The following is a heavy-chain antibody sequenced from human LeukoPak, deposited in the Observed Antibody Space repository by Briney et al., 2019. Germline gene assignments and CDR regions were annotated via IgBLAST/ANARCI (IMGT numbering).Heavy chain of an antibody. CDR1: GYTFTDYY. J-gene: IGHJ1*01. V-gene: IGHV1-2*02. Sequence: ASVTVSCKASGYTFTDYYVHWVRQAPGQGREWMGWINPNSGGTKYAQKFQGRVTMTRDTSVSTAYMELSRLRSDDTAVYYCARALAAASGLHLGYWGQGTLVTVSS. D-gene: IGHD3-16*01. CDR3: ARALAAASGLHLGY. CDR2: INPNSGGT.